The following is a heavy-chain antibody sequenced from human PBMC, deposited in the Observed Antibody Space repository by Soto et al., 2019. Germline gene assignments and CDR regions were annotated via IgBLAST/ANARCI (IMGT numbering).Heavy chain of an antibody. V-gene: IGHV1-18*01. CDR1: GYTFTSYG. CDR2: ISAYNGNT. D-gene: IGHD3-3*01. J-gene: IGHJ5*02. CDR3: ARDKSTIFGVVIFGWFDP. Sequence: ASVKVSCKASGYTFTSYGISWVRQAPGQGLEWMGWISAYNGNTNYAQKLQGRVTKTTDTSTSTAYMELRSLKSDDTAVYYCARDKSTIFGVVIFGWFDPWGQGTLVTVSS.